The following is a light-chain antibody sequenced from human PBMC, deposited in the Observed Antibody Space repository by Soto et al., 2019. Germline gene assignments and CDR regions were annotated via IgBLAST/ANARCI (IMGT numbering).Light chain of an antibody. CDR1: SGHSSYA. Sequence: QPVLTQSPSASASLGASVKLTCTLSSGHSSYAIAWHQQQPEKGPRFLMKLNSGGSHNKGDGIPDRFSGSSSGAERYLTISSLQSEDEAAYYCQTWGTGIRVFGTGTKLTVL. CDR2: LNSGGSH. CDR3: QTWGTGIRV. J-gene: IGLJ1*01. V-gene: IGLV4-69*01.